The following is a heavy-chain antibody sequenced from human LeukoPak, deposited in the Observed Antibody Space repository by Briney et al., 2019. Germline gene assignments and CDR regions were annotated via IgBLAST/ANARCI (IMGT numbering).Heavy chain of an antibody. CDR1: GYTFTGYY. D-gene: IGHD1-26*01. CDR2: INPNSGGT. Sequence: ASVKVSCKASGYTFTGYYMHWVRQAPGQGLEWMGWINPNSGGTNYAQKFQGRVTMTRDTSISTAYMELSRPRSDDTAVYYCARDRGGGSYENDYWGQGTLVTVSS. J-gene: IGHJ4*02. CDR3: ARDRGGGSYENDY. V-gene: IGHV1-2*02.